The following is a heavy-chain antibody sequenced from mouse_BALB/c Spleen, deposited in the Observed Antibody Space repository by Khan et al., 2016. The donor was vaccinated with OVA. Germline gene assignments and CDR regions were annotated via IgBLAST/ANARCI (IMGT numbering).Heavy chain of an antibody. CDR1: GFTFSSFG. V-gene: IGHV5-17*02. CDR3: TSSKITTWYFDV. D-gene: IGHD2-4*01. J-gene: IGHJ1*01. CDR2: ISSGSATI. Sequence: EVELVESGGGLVQPGGSRKVSCAASGFTFSSFGMHWVRQAPEKGLEWVAYISSGSATIYYADTVKGRFTISRDNPKNTLFLQMTSLRSEDTAMYSCTSSKITTWYFDVWGAGTTVTVSS.